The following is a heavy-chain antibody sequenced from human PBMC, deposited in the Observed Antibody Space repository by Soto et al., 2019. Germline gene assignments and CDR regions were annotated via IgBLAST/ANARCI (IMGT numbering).Heavy chain of an antibody. CDR3: AREDSRRNYYYYMDV. Sequence: QVQLVQSGAEVKKPGASVKVSSKASGYTLTSYAMHWERQAPGQRIEWMGWINAGNGNTKYSQKFQGRVTITRDTSASTAYMELSSLRSEDTAVYYCAREDSRRNYYYYMDVWGKGTTVTVSS. CDR1: GYTLTSYA. D-gene: IGHD5-18*01. V-gene: IGHV1-3*01. J-gene: IGHJ6*03. CDR2: INAGNGNT.